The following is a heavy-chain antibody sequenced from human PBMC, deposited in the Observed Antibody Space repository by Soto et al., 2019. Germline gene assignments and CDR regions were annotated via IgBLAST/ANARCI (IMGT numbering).Heavy chain of an antibody. V-gene: IGHV3-53*02. CDR1: GFTVSSHY. CDR3: ATTVTRLIAFDV. J-gene: IGHJ3*01. Sequence: EVQLVETGGGLIQPGGSLSLSCAASGFTVSSHYMSWVRQTPGKGLEWVSILYASDSTFYADSVEGRFTISRDNSKNMVYLQLTGLRAEDTAVYYCATTVTRLIAFDVWGQGTMVTVSS. CDR2: LYASDST. D-gene: IGHD4-17*01.